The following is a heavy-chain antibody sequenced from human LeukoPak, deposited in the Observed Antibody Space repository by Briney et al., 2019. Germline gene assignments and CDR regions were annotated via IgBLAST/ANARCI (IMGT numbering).Heavy chain of an antibody. CDR1: GFTFSSYG. J-gene: IGHJ6*03. CDR2: ISYDGSNK. V-gene: IGHV3-30*03. Sequence: GGSLRLSCAASGFTFSSYGMHWVRQAPGKGLEWVAVISYDGSNKYYADSVKGRFTISRDNSKNTLYLQMNSLRAEDTAVYYCARRGSGWSDGYYYMDVWGKGTTVTISS. D-gene: IGHD6-19*01. CDR3: ARRGSGWSDGYYYMDV.